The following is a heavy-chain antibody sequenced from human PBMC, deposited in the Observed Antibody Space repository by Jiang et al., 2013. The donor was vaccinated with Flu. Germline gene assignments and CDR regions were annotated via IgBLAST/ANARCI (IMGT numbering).Heavy chain of an antibody. V-gene: IGHV1-46*01. Sequence: PGQGLEWMGIINPSGGSTSYAQKSQGRVTMTRDTSTSTVYMELSSLRSEDTAVYYCARSPDYDSSGYYPTSSYYGMDVWGKGTTVTVSS. CDR3: ARSPDYDSSGYYPTSSYYGMDV. CDR2: INPSGGST. J-gene: IGHJ6*04. D-gene: IGHD3-22*01.